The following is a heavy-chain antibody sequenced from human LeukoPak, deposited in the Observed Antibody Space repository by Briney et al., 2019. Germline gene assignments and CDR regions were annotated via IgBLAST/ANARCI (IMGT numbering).Heavy chain of an antibody. V-gene: IGHV4-59*01. CDR2: IYYSGST. Sequence: SETLSLTCTVSGGSISSYYWSWIRQPPGKGLERIGYIYYSGSTNYNPSLKSRVTISVDTSKNQFSLKLSSVTAADTAVYYCARDGEMATTTYNWFDPWGQGTLVTVSS. CDR3: ARDGEMATTTYNWFDP. J-gene: IGHJ5*02. D-gene: IGHD5-24*01. CDR1: GGSISSYY.